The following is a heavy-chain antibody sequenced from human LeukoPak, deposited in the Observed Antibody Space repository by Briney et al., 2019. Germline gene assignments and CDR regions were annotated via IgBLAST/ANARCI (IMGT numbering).Heavy chain of an antibody. CDR1: GFTFSSYW. V-gene: IGHV4-4*02. J-gene: IGHJ3*02. D-gene: IGHD3-10*01. CDR3: AKSNGYGLIDI. Sequence: PGGSLRLSCAASGFTFSSYWMSWVRQPPGKALEGIGNIFYTGSTYYSPSLKSRVTISLDTSRNQFSLRLNSVTAADTAVYYCAKSNGYGLIDIWGQGTMVTVSS. CDR2: IFYTGST.